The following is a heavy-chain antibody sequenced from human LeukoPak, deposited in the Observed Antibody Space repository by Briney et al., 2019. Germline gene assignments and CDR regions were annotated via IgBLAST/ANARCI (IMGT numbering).Heavy chain of an antibody. Sequence: GGSLRLSCAASGITFSSCVMSWVRQAPMKGLEWDSGISVSGAGTYCVDSVKGRFTISRDNSKNTLYLQMNSLRAEDTAVYYCTKGELLLSASDFWGQGTLVTVSS. CDR2: ISVSGAGT. V-gene: IGHV3-23*01. J-gene: IGHJ4*02. CDR3: TKGELLLSASDF. D-gene: IGHD2-15*01. CDR1: GITFSSCV.